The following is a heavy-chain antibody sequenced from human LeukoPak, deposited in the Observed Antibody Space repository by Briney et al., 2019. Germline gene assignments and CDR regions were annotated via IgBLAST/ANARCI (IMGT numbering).Heavy chain of an antibody. J-gene: IGHJ3*02. Sequence: TGGSLRLSCAASGFTFSSYGMHWVRQAPGKGLEWVAVIWYDGSNKYYADSVKGRFTISRDNSKNTLYLQMNSLRAEDTAVYYCATCMGELSLFDIWGQGTMVTVSS. CDR3: ATCMGELSLFDI. CDR2: IWYDGSNK. V-gene: IGHV3-33*01. CDR1: GFTFSSYG. D-gene: IGHD3-16*02.